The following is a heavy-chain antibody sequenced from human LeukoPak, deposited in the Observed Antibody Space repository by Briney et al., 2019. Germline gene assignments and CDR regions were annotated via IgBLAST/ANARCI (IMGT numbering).Heavy chain of an antibody. Sequence: PGGSLRLSCAASGFTFSSYEMNWVRQAPGKGLEWVSYISSSGSTIYYADSVKGRFTISRDNAKNSLFLQMNSPRAEDTAVYYCARVGYYDILTGPTIDYYFEYWGQGTLVTVSS. CDR2: ISSSGSTI. CDR3: ARVGYYDILTGPTIDYYFEY. J-gene: IGHJ4*02. CDR1: GFTFSSYE. V-gene: IGHV3-48*03. D-gene: IGHD3-9*01.